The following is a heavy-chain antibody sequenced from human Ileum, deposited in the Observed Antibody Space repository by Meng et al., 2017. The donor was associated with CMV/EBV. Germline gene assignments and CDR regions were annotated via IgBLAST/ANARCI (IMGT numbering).Heavy chain of an antibody. J-gene: IGHJ5*02. CDR3: TRVRQDGTYGKFDP. Sequence: GESLKISCEASGFTLSGYWMHWVRRAPGKGLVWVSRINSDGTTTNYADAVKGRFTTSRDNAKNTLYLQMNSLRAEDTAVYHCTRVRQDGTYGKFDPWGQGTLVTVSS. V-gene: IGHV3-74*01. CDR2: INSDGTTT. D-gene: IGHD3-16*01. CDR1: GFTLSGYW.